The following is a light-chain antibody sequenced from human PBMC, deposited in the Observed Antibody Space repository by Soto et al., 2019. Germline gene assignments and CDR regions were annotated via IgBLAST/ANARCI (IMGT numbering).Light chain of an antibody. Sequence: QSALTQPASVSGSPGQSITISCTGTSSDVGSNNYVSWYQHHPGKAPKLMIYHVSNRPSGVSNRFSGSKSGNTASLTISWLQAEDEADYYCSSYTDSSPVVFGTGTKVTVL. V-gene: IGLV2-14*03. CDR3: SSYTDSSPVV. CDR1: SSDVGSNNY. J-gene: IGLJ1*01. CDR2: HVS.